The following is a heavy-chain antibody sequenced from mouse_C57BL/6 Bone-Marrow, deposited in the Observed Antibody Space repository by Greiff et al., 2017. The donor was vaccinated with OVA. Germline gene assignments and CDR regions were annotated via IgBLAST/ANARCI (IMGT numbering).Heavy chain of an antibody. V-gene: IGHV1-69*01. CDR1: GYTFTSYW. CDR2: IDPSDSYT. CDR3: AREERFDWYVEV. J-gene: IGHJ1*03. Sequence: QVQLQQPGAELVMPGASVKLSCKASGYTFTSYWMHWVKQRPGQGLEWIGEIDPSDSYTNYNQKFKGKSTLTVDKSSSTAYMQLSSLTSEDSAVYFCAREERFDWYVEVWGTGTTVTVSA.